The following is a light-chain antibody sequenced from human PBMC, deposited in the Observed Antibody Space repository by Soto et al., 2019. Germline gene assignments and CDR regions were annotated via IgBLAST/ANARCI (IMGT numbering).Light chain of an antibody. CDR1: SSDVGDYNY. V-gene: IGLV2-14*03. CDR3: SSYTGSSPLVV. CDR2: DVS. Sequence: QSALTQPASVSGSPGQSITISCTGTSSDVGDYNYVSWYQQHPGKAPKLMICDVSNRPSGVSNRFSGSKSGNTASLTITGLQAEDEADYYCSSYTGSSPLVVFGGGTQLTVL. J-gene: IGLJ2*01.